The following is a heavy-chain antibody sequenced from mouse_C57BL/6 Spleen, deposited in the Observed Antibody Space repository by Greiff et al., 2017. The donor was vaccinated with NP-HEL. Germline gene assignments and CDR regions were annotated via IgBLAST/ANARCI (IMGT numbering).Heavy chain of an antibody. CDR3: ARDRQLRPDY. Sequence: EVKLVESGPGLVKPSQSLSLTCSVTGYSITSGYYWNWIRQFPGNKLEWMGYISYDGSNNYNPSLKNRISITRDTSKNQFFLKLNSVTTEDTATYYCARDRQLRPDYWGQGTTLTVSS. V-gene: IGHV3-6*01. D-gene: IGHD3-2*02. CDR2: ISYDGSN. J-gene: IGHJ2*01. CDR1: GYSITSGYY.